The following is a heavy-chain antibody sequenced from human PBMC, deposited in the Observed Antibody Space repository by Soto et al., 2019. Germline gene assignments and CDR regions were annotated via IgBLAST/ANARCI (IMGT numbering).Heavy chain of an antibody. CDR1: GGSISSYY. Sequence: SETLSLTCTVSGGSISSYYWSWIRQPAGKGLEWIGRIYTSGSTNYNPSLKSRVTISVDTPKNQFSLKLTSVTAADTAVYYCARGQAFWTGYYRMPYYFDYWGQGTLVTVSS. D-gene: IGHD3-3*01. CDR2: IYTSGST. V-gene: IGHV4-4*07. J-gene: IGHJ4*02. CDR3: ARGQAFWTGYYRMPYYFDY.